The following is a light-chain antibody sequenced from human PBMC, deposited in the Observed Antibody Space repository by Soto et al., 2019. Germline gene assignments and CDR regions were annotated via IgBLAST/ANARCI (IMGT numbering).Light chain of an antibody. J-gene: IGLJ1*01. CDR3: NSYTTSNTYV. CDR2: DVT. V-gene: IGLV2-14*01. Sequence: QSALTQPASVSGSPGQAITISCSGTSXDVGAYNYVSWYQQHPGKAPKLMIYDVTNRPSGVSNRFSGSKSGNTASLTISGLRAEDEADYYCNSYTTSNTYVFGTGTKVTVL. CDR1: SXDVGAYNY.